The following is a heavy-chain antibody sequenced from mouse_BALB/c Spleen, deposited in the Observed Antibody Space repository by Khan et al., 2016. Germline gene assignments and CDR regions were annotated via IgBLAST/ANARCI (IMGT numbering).Heavy chain of an antibody. J-gene: IGHJ4*01. CDR2: ILPGNANS. CDR1: GYTFSNYW. Sequence: QVQLQQSGAELMKPGASVKISCKATGYTFSNYWIEWVKQRPGHGLEWIGDILPGNANSNYNENLKGKATLTADTSSNTAYMQLISLTSEDSAVYYSARAWYSMDYWGQGTSVTVSS. V-gene: IGHV1-9*01. CDR3: ARAWYSMDY.